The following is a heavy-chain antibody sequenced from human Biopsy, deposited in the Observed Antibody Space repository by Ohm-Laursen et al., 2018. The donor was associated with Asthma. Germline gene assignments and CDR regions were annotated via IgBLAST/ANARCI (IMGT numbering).Heavy chain of an antibody. J-gene: IGHJ4*02. CDR3: ASDFPKDYVRYNFQF. CDR2: HDHEEGGT. D-gene: IGHD4-17*01. CDR1: GYSLTDLS. V-gene: IGHV1-24*01. Sequence: ASVKVSCKISGYSLTDLSMHWVRQAPGQGLEWMGGHDHEEGGTVNTWRFQGRVTMTEDTSTDTAHMELSSLSSDDTAVYYCASDFPKDYVRYNFQFWGQGTLVTVSS.